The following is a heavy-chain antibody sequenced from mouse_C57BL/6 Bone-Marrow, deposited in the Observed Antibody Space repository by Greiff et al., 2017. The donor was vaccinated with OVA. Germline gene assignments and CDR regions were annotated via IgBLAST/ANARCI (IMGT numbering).Heavy chain of an antibody. CDR2: ISSGGSYT. CDR1: GFTFSDYY. D-gene: IGHD2-3*01. CDR3: ARHSWLLPLYAMDY. J-gene: IGHJ4*01. V-gene: IGHV5-6*01. Sequence: EVQLVESGGGLVQPGGSLKLSCAASGFTFSDYYMYWVRQTPEKRLEWVAYISSGGSYTYYPDSVKGRFTISRDNAKNTLYLQMSSLKSEDTAMYYCARHSWLLPLYAMDYWGQGTSVTVSS.